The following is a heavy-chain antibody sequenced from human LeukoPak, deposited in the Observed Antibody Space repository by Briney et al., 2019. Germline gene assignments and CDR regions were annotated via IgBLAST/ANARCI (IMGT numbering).Heavy chain of an antibody. V-gene: IGHV3-21*01. CDR2: ISSSSSYI. J-gene: IGHJ4*02. CDR1: GFTFSTYS. Sequence: GGSLRLSCAASGFTFSTYSMNWVRQAPGKGLEWVSSISSSSSYIYYADSVKGRFTISRDNAKNSLFLQMSSLRAEDTAVYYCARLPAYCSITSCYYDYWGQGTLVTVSS. CDR3: ARLPAYCSITSCYYDY. D-gene: IGHD2-2*01.